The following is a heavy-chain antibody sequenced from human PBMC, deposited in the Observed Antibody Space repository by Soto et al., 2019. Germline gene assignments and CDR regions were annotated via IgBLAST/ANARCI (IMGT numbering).Heavy chain of an antibody. CDR3: ARDNAVGDSSGYYYAFDY. Sequence: SVKVSCKASGGTFSSYAISWVRQAPGQGLEWMGGIIPIFGTANYAQKFQGRVTITADESTSTAYMELSSLRSGDTAVYYCARDNAVGDSSGYYYAFDYWGQGTLVTVSS. J-gene: IGHJ4*02. CDR2: IIPIFGTA. V-gene: IGHV1-69*13. CDR1: GGTFSSYA. D-gene: IGHD3-22*01.